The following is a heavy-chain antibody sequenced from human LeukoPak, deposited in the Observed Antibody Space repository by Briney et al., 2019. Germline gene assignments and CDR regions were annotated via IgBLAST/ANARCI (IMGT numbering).Heavy chain of an antibody. CDR3: ARDHLHERRSEYVGGWFDP. Sequence: SVKVSCKASGGTFSSYAISWVRQAPGQGLEWMGGIIPIFGTANYAQKFQGRVTITADESTSTAYMELSSLRSEDTAVYYCARDHLHERRSEYVGGWFDPRGQGTLVTVSS. V-gene: IGHV1-69*13. D-gene: IGHD1-1*01. J-gene: IGHJ5*02. CDR1: GGTFSSYA. CDR2: IIPIFGTA.